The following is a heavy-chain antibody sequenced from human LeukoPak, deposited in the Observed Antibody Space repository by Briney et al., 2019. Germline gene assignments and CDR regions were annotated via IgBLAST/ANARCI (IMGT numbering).Heavy chain of an antibody. CDR1: GYTFTGYY. Sequence: GASVKVSSKASGYTFTGYYMHWVRQAPGQGLEWMGWINPNSGGTNYAQKFQGRVTMTRDTSISTAYMELSRLRSDDTAVYYCARDIPYSSSYNFFDYWGQGTLVTVSS. CDR3: ARDIPYSSSYNFFDY. D-gene: IGHD6-13*01. V-gene: IGHV1-2*02. CDR2: INPNSGGT. J-gene: IGHJ4*02.